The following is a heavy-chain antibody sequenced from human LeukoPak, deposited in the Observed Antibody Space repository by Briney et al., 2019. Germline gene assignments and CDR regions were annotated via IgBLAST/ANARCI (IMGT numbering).Heavy chain of an antibody. CDR2: ISSDGDDK. D-gene: IGHD3-10*01. J-gene: IGHJ4*02. CDR1: GFTFSSFG. V-gene: IGHV3-30*18. CDR3: AKPDGSGSYALN. Sequence: GGSLRLSCAASGFTFSSFGFHWVRQAPGKGLEWVALISSDGDDKYYADSVKGRFTISRDNSKNTLYLQMNSLRNEDTAMYYCAKPDGSGSYALNWGQGTLATVSS.